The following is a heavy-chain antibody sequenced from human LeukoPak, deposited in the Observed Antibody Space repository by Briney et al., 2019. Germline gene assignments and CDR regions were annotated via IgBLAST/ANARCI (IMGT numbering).Heavy chain of an antibody. V-gene: IGHV3-30*02. D-gene: IGHD3-10*01. CDR2: IRYDGSNK. CDR3: AKDVLLWFGELLNWFDP. Sequence: GGSLRLSCAASGFTFSSYGMHWVRQAPGKGLEWVAFIRYDGSNKYYADYVKGRFTISRDNSKNTMYLQMSSLRAEDTAVYYCAKDVLLWFGELLNWFDPWGQGTLVTVSS. J-gene: IGHJ5*02. CDR1: GFTFSSYG.